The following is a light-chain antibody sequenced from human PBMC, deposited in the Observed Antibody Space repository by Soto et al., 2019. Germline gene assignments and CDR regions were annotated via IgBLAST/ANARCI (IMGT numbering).Light chain of an antibody. J-gene: IGLJ1*01. CDR1: SSDVGSYNL. V-gene: IGLV2-23*02. Sequence: QSALTQPASVSGSPGQSITISCTGTSSDVGSYNLVSWYQQHPGKAPKLMIYEVSKRPSGVSNRFSGSKSGNTASLTISGLQAEDVADYYCCSYAGSSFYVFGTGTKVTVL. CDR2: EVS. CDR3: CSYAGSSFYV.